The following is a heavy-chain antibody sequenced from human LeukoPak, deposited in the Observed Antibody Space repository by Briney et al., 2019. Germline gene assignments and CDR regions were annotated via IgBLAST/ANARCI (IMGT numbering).Heavy chain of an antibody. D-gene: IGHD6-6*01. CDR1: GFTFSSYA. Sequence: PGGSLRLSCAASGFTFSSYAMTWVRQAPGKGLEWVSGISGRGDATYYTDSVKGRFTISRDNSKNTLDLQMNSLRAGDTAVYYCAKGRGYSNSGVDCWGQGTLVTVSS. J-gene: IGHJ4*02. V-gene: IGHV3-23*01. CDR2: ISGRGDAT. CDR3: AKGRGYSNSGVDC.